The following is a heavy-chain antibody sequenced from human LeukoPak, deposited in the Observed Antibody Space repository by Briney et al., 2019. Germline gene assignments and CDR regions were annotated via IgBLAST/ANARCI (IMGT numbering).Heavy chain of an antibody. V-gene: IGHV4-34*01. J-gene: IGHJ4*02. CDR1: GGSFSGYY. Sequence: SETLSLTCAVYGGSFSGYYWSWIRQPPGKGLEWIGEINHSGSTNYNPSLKSRVTISVDTSKNQFSLKLSSVTAADTAVYYFARSTDSSWYDYWGQGTLVTVSS. CDR3: ARSTDSSWYDY. D-gene: IGHD6-13*01. CDR2: INHSGST.